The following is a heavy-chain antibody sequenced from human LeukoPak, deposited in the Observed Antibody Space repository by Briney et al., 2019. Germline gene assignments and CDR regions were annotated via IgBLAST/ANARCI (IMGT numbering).Heavy chain of an antibody. Sequence: GGSLRLSCAVSGITLSNYGMSWVRQAPGKGLEWVAGISGSGGGTNYADAVKGRFTISRDNRKNTLHLQMNSLRAEDTAVYYCARLSAAVHLGAFDLWGQGTMVTVSS. CDR1: GITLSNYG. J-gene: IGHJ3*01. D-gene: IGHD3-3*01. CDR3: ARLSAAVHLGAFDL. CDR2: ISGSGGGT. V-gene: IGHV3-23*01.